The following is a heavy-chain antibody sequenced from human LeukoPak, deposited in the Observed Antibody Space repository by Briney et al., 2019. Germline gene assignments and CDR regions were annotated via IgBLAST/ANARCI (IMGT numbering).Heavy chain of an antibody. CDR2: FSRNGVTT. V-gene: IGHV3-43*01. J-gene: IGHJ3*01. CDR1: GFKFRSFT. Sequence: GSLRLSFVGSGFKFRSFTMHWVRPAPGRGVGWVSLFSRNGVTTFYADSARGRFTISRDNSENSVYLQMDSLTTEDTAVYYCAKEKDTIYFDLWGQGTLVTVSA. D-gene: IGHD2-21*01. CDR3: AKEKDTIYFDL.